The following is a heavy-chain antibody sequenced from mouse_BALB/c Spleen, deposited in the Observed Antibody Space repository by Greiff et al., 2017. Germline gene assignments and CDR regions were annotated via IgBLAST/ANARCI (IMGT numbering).Heavy chain of an antibody. CDR1: GYAFTNYL. CDR2: INPGSGGT. Sequence: VQLQQSGAELVRPGTSVKVSCKASGYAFTNYLIEWVKQRPGQGLEWIGLINPGSGGTNYNEKFKGKATLTADKSSSTAYMQLSSLTSDDSAVYFCARYGSSPFAYWGQGTLVTVSA. J-gene: IGHJ3*01. CDR3: ARYGSSPFAY. V-gene: IGHV1-54*01. D-gene: IGHD1-1*01.